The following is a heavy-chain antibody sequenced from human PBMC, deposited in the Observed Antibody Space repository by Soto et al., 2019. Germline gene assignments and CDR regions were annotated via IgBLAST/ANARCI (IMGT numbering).Heavy chain of an antibody. CDR2: IYYSGST. CDR1: GGSISSGGCY. CDR3: AGGAAASLGWLTRVSGGMDV. D-gene: IGHD3-3*02. J-gene: IGHJ6*02. Sequence: LSLTCTVSGGSISSGGCYWSWIRQHPGKGLEWIGYIYYSGSTYYNPSLKTRVTISVDTFTNQFSLNLSSLTAADPAAYYCAGGAAASLGWLTRVSGGMDVWGQGTTVTVSS. V-gene: IGHV4-31*03.